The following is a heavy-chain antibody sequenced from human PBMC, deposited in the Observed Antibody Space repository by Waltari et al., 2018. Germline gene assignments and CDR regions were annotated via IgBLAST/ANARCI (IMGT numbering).Heavy chain of an antibody. D-gene: IGHD3-10*01. V-gene: IGHV4-34*01. CDR1: GGSFSGYY. CDR3: ARGQIGGYFDY. Sequence: QVQLQQWGAGLLKPSETLSLTCAVYGGSFSGYYWSWIRQPPGKGLELIGEINHSGSTNYNPSLKSRVTISVDTSKNQFSLKLSSVTAADTAVYYCARGQIGGYFDYWGQGTLVTVSS. J-gene: IGHJ4*02. CDR2: INHSGST.